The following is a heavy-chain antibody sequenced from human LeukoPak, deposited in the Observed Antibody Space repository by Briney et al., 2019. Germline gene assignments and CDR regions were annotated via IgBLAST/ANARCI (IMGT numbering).Heavy chain of an antibody. CDR3: ARDPQGNRDY. Sequence: SETLSLTCAVYGGSFSGYYWSWIRQLPGKGLEWIGEINHSGSTNYNPSLKSRVTISVDTSKNQFSLKLSSVTAADTAVYYCARDPQGNRDYWGQGTLVTVSS. CDR1: GGSFSGYY. D-gene: IGHD1-14*01. V-gene: IGHV4-34*01. CDR2: INHSGST. J-gene: IGHJ4*02.